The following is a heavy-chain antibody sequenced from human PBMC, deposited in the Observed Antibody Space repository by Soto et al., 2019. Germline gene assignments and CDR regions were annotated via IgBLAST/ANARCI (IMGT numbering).Heavy chain of an antibody. Sequence: SETLSLTCTVSGGSISSGDYYWSWIRQPPGKGLEWIGYIYYSGSTYYNPSLKSRVTISVDTSKNQSSLKLSSVTAADTAVYYCARDRGYYDSSGPIWGQGTMVTVSS. CDR2: IYYSGST. D-gene: IGHD3-22*01. CDR1: GGSISSGDYY. V-gene: IGHV4-30-4*01. J-gene: IGHJ3*02. CDR3: ARDRGYYDSSGPI.